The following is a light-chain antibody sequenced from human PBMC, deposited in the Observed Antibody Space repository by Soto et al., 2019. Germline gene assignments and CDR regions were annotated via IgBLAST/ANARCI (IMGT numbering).Light chain of an antibody. CDR2: GAS. CDR1: QSVTSSY. J-gene: IGKJ1*01. Sequence: EIVLTQSPGTLSLSPGERATLSCRASQSVTSSYLTWYQQKPGQAPRLLIYGASTRATGIPDRFSGSGSGTDFTLTISSLEPEDFAMYYCQQYTTSLSWTFGQGTKVEIK. V-gene: IGKV3-20*01. CDR3: QQYTTSLSWT.